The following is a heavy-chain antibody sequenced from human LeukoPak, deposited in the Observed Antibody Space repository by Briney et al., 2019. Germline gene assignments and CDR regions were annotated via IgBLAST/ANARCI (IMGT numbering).Heavy chain of an antibody. CDR3: ARHSSGWSWGYYGMDV. V-gene: IGHV4-39*01. CDR1: GGSISTSTHY. Sequence: SEPLSLTCTVSGGSISTSTHYWGWIRQPPGKGLEWIGSVYYTGRTYYNPSLKSRVTISVNPSKNQFSLKLSSVTAADTAVHYCARHSSGWSWGYYGMDVWGQGTTVTVSS. CDR2: VYYTGRT. J-gene: IGHJ6*02. D-gene: IGHD6-19*01.